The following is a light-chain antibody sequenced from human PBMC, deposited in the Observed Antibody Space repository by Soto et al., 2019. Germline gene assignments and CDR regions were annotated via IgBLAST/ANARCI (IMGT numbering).Light chain of an antibody. Sequence: EIVLTQSPGTLPLSPGERATLSCRASKSVSSNYLIWYQQKPGQAPRPLIYGASSRATGIPDRFSGSGSGTDFTLTISRLEPEDSAVYYCQQYANSPFTFGQGTKLEIK. CDR1: KSVSSNY. J-gene: IGKJ2*01. CDR2: GAS. V-gene: IGKV3-20*01. CDR3: QQYANSPFT.